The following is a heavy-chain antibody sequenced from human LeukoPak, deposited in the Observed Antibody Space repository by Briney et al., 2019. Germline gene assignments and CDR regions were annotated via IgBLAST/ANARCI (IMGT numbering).Heavy chain of an antibody. CDR2: IRSKAYGGTT. CDR3: TRDGDYYDSSGYYYAHAFDI. J-gene: IGHJ3*02. V-gene: IGHV3-49*03. CDR1: GFTFGDYA. D-gene: IGHD3-22*01. Sequence: GGSLRLSCTASGFTFGDYAMSWFRQAPGKGLEWVGFIRSKAYGGTTEYAASVKGRFTISRDDSKSIAYLQMNSLKTEDTAVYYCTRDGDYYDSSGYYYAHAFDIWGQGTMVTVSS.